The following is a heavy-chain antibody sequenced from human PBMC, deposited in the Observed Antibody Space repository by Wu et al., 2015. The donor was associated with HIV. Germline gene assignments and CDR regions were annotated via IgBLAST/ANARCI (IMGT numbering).Heavy chain of an antibody. CDR1: GFNFREYS. CDR2: IKGMWGAV. Sequence: VRLIQSGAMMRKPGSSVKISCRASGFNFREYSIHWVRLIPGRGLEWIGWIKGMWGAVNYARQLQGRVSMTRQLSQDPDRPRLGRRLPGLQWTDVRRYRRIIFXSRKGVSCPHCGDFHWQHWGQGTLVVVS. D-gene: IGHD3-3*01. V-gene: IGHV1-2*02. J-gene: IGHJ1*01. CDR3: RYRRIIFXSRKGVSCPHCGDFHWQH.